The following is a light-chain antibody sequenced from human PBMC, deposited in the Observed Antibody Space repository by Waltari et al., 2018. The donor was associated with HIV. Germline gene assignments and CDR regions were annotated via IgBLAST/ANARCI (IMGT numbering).Light chain of an antibody. Sequence: DIQLTQSPSFLSASVGDRVTISCRASPVISSYLAWYQQKPGKAPKLLIYAASTLQSGVPSRVSGSGSGTEFTLTISSLQPEDFATYDCQQLNRYAITFGQGTRLEIK. V-gene: IGKV1-9*01. CDR3: QQLNRYAIT. CDR1: PVISSY. J-gene: IGKJ5*01. CDR2: AAS.